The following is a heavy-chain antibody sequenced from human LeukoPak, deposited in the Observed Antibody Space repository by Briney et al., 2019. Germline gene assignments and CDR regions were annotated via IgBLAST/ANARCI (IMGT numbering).Heavy chain of an antibody. CDR2: IIPIFGTA. J-gene: IGHJ6*03. Sequence: SVKVSCKASGGTFSSYAISWVRQAPGQGLEWMGGIIPIFGTANYAQKFQGRVTITTDESTSTAYMELSSLKSEDTAIYYCARVDRYYFYLDVWGKGTTVTVSS. V-gene: IGHV1-69*05. CDR1: GGTFSSYA. CDR3: ARVDRYYFYLDV.